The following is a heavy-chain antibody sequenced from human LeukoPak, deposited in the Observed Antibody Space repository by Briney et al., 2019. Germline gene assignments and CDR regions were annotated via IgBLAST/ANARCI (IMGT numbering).Heavy chain of an antibody. CDR1: GYTFTSYA. D-gene: IGHD3-10*01. CDR2: INTNTGNP. CDR3: ARGLGDMVRGDHDAFDI. J-gene: IGHJ3*02. Sequence: ASVKVSCKASGYTFTSYAMNWVRQAPGQGLEWMGWINTNTGNPTYAQGFTGRFVFSLDTSVSTAYLQISSLKAEDTAVYYCARGLGDMVRGDHDAFDIWGQGTMVTVSS. V-gene: IGHV7-4-1*02.